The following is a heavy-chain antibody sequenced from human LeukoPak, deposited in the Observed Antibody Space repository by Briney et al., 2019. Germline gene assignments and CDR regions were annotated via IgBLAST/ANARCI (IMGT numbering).Heavy chain of an antibody. CDR2: ISSIGDST. CDR1: GFTFSTYA. D-gene: IGHD3-10*01. Sequence: GGSLRLSCSASGFTFSTYAIHWVRQAPGKGLEYVSSISSIGDSTYYADSVKGRFTISRDNSKNTLFLQTSSLRAEDTAVYYCVKGGNSFGSGSCDYFDYWGQGTLVTVSS. V-gene: IGHV3-64D*06. J-gene: IGHJ4*02. CDR3: VKGGNSFGSGSCDYFDY.